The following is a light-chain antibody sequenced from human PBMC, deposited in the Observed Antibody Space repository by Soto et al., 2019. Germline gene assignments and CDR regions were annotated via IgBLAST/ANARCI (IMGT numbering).Light chain of an antibody. J-gene: IGKJ4*01. CDR1: QTFSNW. CDR3: QQYNTYPLT. CDR2: DAS. Sequence: DIQMTQSPSTLSASVGDRVTITCRASQTFSNWLAWYQQKPGKAPKVLIFDASTLDGGVPSRFSGRRSGTDFTLTISSLQPSDFATYYCQQYNTYPLTFGGGTKVEI. V-gene: IGKV1-5*01.